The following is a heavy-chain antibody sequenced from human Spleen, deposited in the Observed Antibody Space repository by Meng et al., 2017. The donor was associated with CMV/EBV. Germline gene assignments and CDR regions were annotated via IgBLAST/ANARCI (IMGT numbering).Heavy chain of an antibody. CDR2: IYSGGSST. CDR1: GFTFSSYA. J-gene: IGHJ4*02. CDR3: AKSRYYDSSGYLNY. Sequence: SCKASGFTFSSYAMSWVRQAPGKGLEWVSVIYSGGSSTYYADSVKGRFTISRDNSKNTLYLQMNSLRAEDTAVYYCAKSRYYDSSGYLNYWGQGTLVTVSS. D-gene: IGHD3-22*01. V-gene: IGHV3-23*03.